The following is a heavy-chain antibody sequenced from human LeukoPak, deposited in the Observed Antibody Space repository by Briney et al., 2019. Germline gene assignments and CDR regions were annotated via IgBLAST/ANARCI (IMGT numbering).Heavy chain of an antibody. J-gene: IGHJ4*02. CDR2: IKQDGSEK. CDR1: GFTFSRYA. V-gene: IGHV3-7*01. CDR3: ARASGDSSGYLPYYFDY. D-gene: IGHD3-22*01. Sequence: GGSLRLSCAASGFTFSRYAMHWVRQAPGKGLEWVANIKQDGSEKYYVDSVKGRFTISRDNAKNSLYLQMNSLRAEDTAVYYCARASGDSSGYLPYYFDYWGQGTLVTVSS.